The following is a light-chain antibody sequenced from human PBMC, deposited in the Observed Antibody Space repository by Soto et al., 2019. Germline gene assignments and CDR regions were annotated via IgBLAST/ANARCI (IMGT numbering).Light chain of an antibody. CDR2: GAS. V-gene: IGKV3-15*01. CDR3: QQYDNWPPYT. CDR1: RSVSST. Sequence: EIVMTQSPATLSVSPGESVTLSCRASRSVSSTLAWYQQKPGQAPRLLISGASARATGVPARFSGSGSGTEFTLTISSLQPEDFAIYYCQQYDNWPPYTFGQGTKLEIK. J-gene: IGKJ2*01.